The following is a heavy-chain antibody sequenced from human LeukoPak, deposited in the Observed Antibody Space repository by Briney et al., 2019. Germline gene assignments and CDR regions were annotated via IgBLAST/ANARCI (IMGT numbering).Heavy chain of an antibody. CDR1: GFTFSSYW. D-gene: IGHD6-13*01. J-gene: IGHJ4*02. CDR2: ISSSSSYI. CDR3: ARDLTGGEAAGVRDRYFDY. V-gene: IGHV3-21*01. Sequence: GGSLRLSCVASGFTFSSYWMTWVRQAPGKGLEWVSSISSSSSYIYYADSVKGRFTISRDNAKNSLYLQMNSLRAEDTAVYYCARDLTGGEAAGVRDRYFDYWGQGTLVTVSS.